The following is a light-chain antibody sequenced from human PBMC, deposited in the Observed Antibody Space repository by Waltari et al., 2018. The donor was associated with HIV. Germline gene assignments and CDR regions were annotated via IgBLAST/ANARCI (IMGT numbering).Light chain of an antibody. CDR3: QVWDSSSDYV. CDR1: NVASTS. Sequence: SYVLSQPPSLSVAPGKTARIACGGNNVASTSVHWYQQKPGQAPVVVIYYNSDRPSGIPERFSGSNSGNTATLTITRVEAGDEADYYCQVWDSSSDYVFGIGTKVTVL. J-gene: IGLJ1*01. CDR2: YNS. V-gene: IGLV3-21*04.